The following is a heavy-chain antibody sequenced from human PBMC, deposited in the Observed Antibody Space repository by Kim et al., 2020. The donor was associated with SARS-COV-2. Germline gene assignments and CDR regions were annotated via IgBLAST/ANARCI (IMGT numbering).Heavy chain of an antibody. CDR1: GYTFTSYA. CDR2: INTNTGNP. V-gene: IGHV7-4-1*02. CDR3: ARGSSSWYLYYYGMDV. J-gene: IGHJ6*02. Sequence: ASVKVSCKASGYTFTSYAMNWVRQAPGQGLEWMGWINTNTGNPTYAQGFTGRFVFSLDTSVSTAYLQISSLKAEDTAVYYCARGSSSWYLYYYGMDVWGQGTTVTVSS. D-gene: IGHD6-13*01.